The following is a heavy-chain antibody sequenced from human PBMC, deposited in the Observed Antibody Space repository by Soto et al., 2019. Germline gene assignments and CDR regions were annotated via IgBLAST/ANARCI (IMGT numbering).Heavy chain of an antibody. CDR1: GFTSSTYA. Sequence: GGSVRLSCAVSGFTSSTYAMHWVRQAPGKGLEWVGLISFDGSNKFCADFVKGRFTIARDNSKNMLYLTINSMRAEDPNMYYCACPPRKDSGYHFVPYYDYCIDLWGQGTIVAVYS. J-gene: IGHJ6*02. D-gene: IGHD5-12*01. CDR2: ISFDGSNK. V-gene: IGHV3-30-3*01. CDR3: ACPPRKDSGYHFVPYYDYCIDL.